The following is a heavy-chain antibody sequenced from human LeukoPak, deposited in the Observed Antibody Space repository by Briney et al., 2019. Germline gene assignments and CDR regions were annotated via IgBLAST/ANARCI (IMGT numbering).Heavy chain of an antibody. V-gene: IGHV6-1*01. CDR3: ARGTGTFDY. D-gene: IGHD1-7*01. CDR1: GDGVSSNSAA. Sequence: SQTLSLTCAISGDGVSSNSAAWNWIRQSPSRGLEWLGRTYYRSNWYNDYALSVKSRITIYPDTSKNQFSVQLDSVTPADTAVYYCARGTGTFDYWGQGTLVTVSS. J-gene: IGHJ4*02. CDR2: TYYRSNWYN.